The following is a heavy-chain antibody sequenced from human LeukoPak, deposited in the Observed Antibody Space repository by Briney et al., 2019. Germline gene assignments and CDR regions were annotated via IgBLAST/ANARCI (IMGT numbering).Heavy chain of an antibody. CDR2: INHSGST. J-gene: IGHJ5*02. Sequence: PSETLSLTCAVYGGSFSGYYWSWIRQPPGKGLEWIGEINHSGSTNYNPSLKSRVTVSVDTSKNQFSLKLSSVTAADTAVYYCYCSSTSCYSNWFDPWGQGTLVTVSS. CDR1: GGSFSGYY. CDR3: YCSSTSCYSNWFDP. D-gene: IGHD2-2*01. V-gene: IGHV4-34*01.